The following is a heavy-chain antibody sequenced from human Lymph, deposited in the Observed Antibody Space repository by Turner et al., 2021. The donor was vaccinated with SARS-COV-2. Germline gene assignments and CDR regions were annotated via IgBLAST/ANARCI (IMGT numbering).Heavy chain of an antibody. D-gene: IGHD1-1*01. CDR3: AKDPNWYVLSAVDY. Sequence: EVQLLESVGGLVQPGGSLRLSCAGSGFTFSSYAMSWVRQAPGKGLEWVTAISGSSGSKYYADSVKGRFTISRDNSKNTLYLQMNSLRAEDTAVYYCAKDPNWYVLSAVDYWGQGTLVTVSS. CDR2: ISGSSGSK. CDR1: GFTFSSYA. V-gene: IGHV3-23*01. J-gene: IGHJ4*02.